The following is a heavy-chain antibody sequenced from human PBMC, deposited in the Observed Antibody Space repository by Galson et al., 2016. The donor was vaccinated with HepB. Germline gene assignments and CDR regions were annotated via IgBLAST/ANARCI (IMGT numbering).Heavy chain of an antibody. V-gene: IGHV4-4*02. CDR2: IYHSGTT. Sequence: SETLSLTCAVSGGSISSSNWWSWVRQPPGKGLEWIGEIYHSGTTNYNPSLKSRVTISVDNSKNQFSLKLSSVTAADTAVYYCARDRGIPAASTWFGPWGQGTLVTVSS. J-gene: IGHJ5*02. D-gene: IGHD6-13*01. CDR3: ARDRGIPAASTWFGP. CDR1: GGSISSSNW.